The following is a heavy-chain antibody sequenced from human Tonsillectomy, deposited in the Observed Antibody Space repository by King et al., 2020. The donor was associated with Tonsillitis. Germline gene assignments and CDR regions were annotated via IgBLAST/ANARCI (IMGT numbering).Heavy chain of an antibody. V-gene: IGHV3-15*01. D-gene: IGHD3-10*01. Sequence: VQLVESGGGLVKPGGSLRLSCVASGFTFSNAWMNWVRQAPGKGLEWVGRIKTKTDGGTTDYAAPVKGRFTISRDDSKNTLYLQMNSLKTEDTAVYYCTPGLYGSGSQGYWGQGTLVTVSS. CDR2: IKTKTDGGTT. CDR1: GFTFSNAW. CDR3: TPGLYGSGSQGY. J-gene: IGHJ4*02.